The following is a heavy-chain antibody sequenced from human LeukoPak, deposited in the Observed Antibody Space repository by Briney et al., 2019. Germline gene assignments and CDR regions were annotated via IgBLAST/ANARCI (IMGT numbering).Heavy chain of an antibody. CDR2: ISGSGGST. D-gene: IGHD6-19*01. CDR3: TKETYSSGWYPYFDY. CDR1: GFTFSSYA. V-gene: IGHV3-23*01. Sequence: GGSLRLSCVASGFTFSSYAMSWVRQAPGKGLEWVSGISGSGGSTYYADSVKGRFTISRDNSKNTLFLQMNSLRAEDTAVYYCTKETYSSGWYPYFDYWGQGTLVTVSS. J-gene: IGHJ4*02.